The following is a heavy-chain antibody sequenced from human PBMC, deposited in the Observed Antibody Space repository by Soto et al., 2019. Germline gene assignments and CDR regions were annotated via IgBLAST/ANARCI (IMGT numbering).Heavy chain of an antibody. V-gene: IGHV3-66*04. CDR3: ARRSGSYYDYYYGMDV. Sequence: GGSLRLSCAASGFTVSSNYMSWVRQAPGKGLEWVSVIYSGGSTYYADSVKGRFTISRDNSKNTLYLQMNSLRAEDTAVYYCARRSGSYYDYYYGMDVWGQGTTVTVSS. CDR2: IYSGGST. CDR1: GFTVSSNY. D-gene: IGHD1-26*01. J-gene: IGHJ6*02.